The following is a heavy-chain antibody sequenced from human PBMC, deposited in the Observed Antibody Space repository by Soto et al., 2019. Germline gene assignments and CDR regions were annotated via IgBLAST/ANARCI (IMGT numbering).Heavy chain of an antibody. CDR3: ARLESIVVVVAATPAEWFDP. J-gene: IGHJ5*02. V-gene: IGHV4-59*08. Sequence: SETLSLTCTVSGGSISSYYWSWIRQPPGKGLEWIGYIYYSGSTNYNPSLKSRVTISVDTSKNQFSLKLSSVTAADTAVYYCARLESIVVVVAATPAEWFDPWGQGTLVTVSS. D-gene: IGHD2-15*01. CDR1: GGSISSYY. CDR2: IYYSGST.